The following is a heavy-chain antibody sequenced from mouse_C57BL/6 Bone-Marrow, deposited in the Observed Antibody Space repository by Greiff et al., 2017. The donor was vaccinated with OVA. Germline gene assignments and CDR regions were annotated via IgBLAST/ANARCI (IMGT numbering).Heavy chain of an antibody. CDR3: AGDWEVRYYFDY. V-gene: IGHV14-2*01. CDR1: GFNIKDYY. J-gene: IGHJ2*01. Sequence: VQLQQSGAELVKPGASVKLSCTASGFNIKDYYMHWVKQRTEQGLEWIGRIDPEDGDTKYAPKFQGKATLTADTSSNPAYLQLSSLTSEDDAVDYWAGDWEVRYYFDYWGQGTTLTVSS. D-gene: IGHD4-1*01. CDR2: IDPEDGDT.